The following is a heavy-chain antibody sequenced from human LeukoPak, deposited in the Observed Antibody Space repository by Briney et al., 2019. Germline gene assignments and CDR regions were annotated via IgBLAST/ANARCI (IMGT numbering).Heavy chain of an antibody. CDR3: AGDCSSTHCPFRRAFDI. J-gene: IGHJ3*02. CDR2: IYHSGST. Sequence: PSETLSLTCAVSGGSISSSNWWSWVRQPPGKGLEWIGEIYHSGSTNYNPSLKSRVTISVDKSKNQFSLKLSSVTAADTAVYYCAGDCSSTHCPFRRAFDIWGQRTKGTVSS. V-gene: IGHV4-4*02. D-gene: IGHD2-2*01. CDR1: GGSISSSNW.